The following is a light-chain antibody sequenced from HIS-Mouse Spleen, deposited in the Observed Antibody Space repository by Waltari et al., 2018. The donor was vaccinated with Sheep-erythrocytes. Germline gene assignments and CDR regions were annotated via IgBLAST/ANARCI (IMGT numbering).Light chain of an antibody. V-gene: IGKV1-6*01. CDR2: AAS. CDR1: QGIRNN. Sequence: AIQMTQSPSSLSASVGDRVTTTCRASQGIRNNLGWYQQKPGKAPKLLIYAASSLQSGVPSRFSGSGSGTDFTLTISSLQPEDFATYYCLQDYNYPYTFGQGTKLEIK. J-gene: IGKJ2*01. CDR3: LQDYNYPYT.